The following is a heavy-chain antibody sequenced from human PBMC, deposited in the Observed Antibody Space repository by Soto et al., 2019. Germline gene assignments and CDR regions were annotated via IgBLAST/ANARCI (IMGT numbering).Heavy chain of an antibody. V-gene: IGHV3-48*03. CDR2: ISVSGRTI. D-gene: IGHD3-9*01. CDR1: GFNFKTYE. Sequence: VELVVSGGGLVQPGGSLTLACAASGFNFKTYEMNWVRQAPGKGLEWISYISVSGRTIYYADSVQGRVNISRDNAKNLVFLQMNRLRAEDTAVYHCARRAPIYYDALTGYEEAGMDVWAQGTTVTVSS. CDR3: ARRAPIYYDALTGYEEAGMDV. J-gene: IGHJ6*02.